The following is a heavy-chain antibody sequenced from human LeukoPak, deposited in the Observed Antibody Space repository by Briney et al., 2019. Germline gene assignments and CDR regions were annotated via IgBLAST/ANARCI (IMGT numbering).Heavy chain of an antibody. CDR1: GFTFSRYW. CDR2: IRQDGGDK. V-gene: IGHV3-7*01. Sequence: PGGSLRLSCTASGFTFSRYWMTWVRQGPGKGLEWVANIRQDGGDKYYVDSVKGRFTISRDNAKNSLFLQMNSLRAEDTAVYYCAELGITMIGGVWGKGTTVTISS. CDR3: AELGITMIGGV. J-gene: IGHJ6*04. D-gene: IGHD3-10*02.